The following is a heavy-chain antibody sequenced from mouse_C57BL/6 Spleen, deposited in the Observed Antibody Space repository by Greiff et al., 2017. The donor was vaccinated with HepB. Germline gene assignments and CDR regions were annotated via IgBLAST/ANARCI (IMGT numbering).Heavy chain of an antibody. CDR3: ARERGTRFDY. D-gene: IGHD3-3*01. V-gene: IGHV1-82*01. Sequence: VKRQQSGPELVKPGASVKISCKASGYAFSSSWMNWVKQRPGKGLEWIGRIYPGDGDTNYNGKFKGKATLTADKSSSTAYMQLSSLTSEDSAVYFCARERGTRFDYWGQGTTLTVSS. CDR2: IYPGDGDT. CDR1: GYAFSSSW. J-gene: IGHJ2*01.